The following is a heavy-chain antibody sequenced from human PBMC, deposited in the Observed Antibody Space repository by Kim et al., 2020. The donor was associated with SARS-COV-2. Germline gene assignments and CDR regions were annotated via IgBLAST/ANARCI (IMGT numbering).Heavy chain of an antibody. CDR3: ARMIGQLWFFGYYDSSGYSYYFDY. CDR2: INHSGST. J-gene: IGHJ4*02. D-gene: IGHD3-22*01. V-gene: IGHV4-34*01. Sequence: SETLSLTCAVYGGSFSGYYWSWIRQPPGKGLEWIGEINHSGSTNYNPSLKSRVTISVDTSKNQFSLKLSSVTAADTAVYYCARMIGQLWFFGYYDSSGYSYYFDYWGQGTLVTVSS. CDR1: GGSFSGYY.